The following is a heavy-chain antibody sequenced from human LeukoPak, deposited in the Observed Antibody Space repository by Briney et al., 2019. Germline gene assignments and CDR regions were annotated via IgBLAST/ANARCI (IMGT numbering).Heavy chain of an antibody. J-gene: IGHJ6*02. CDR1: GGSISSSSYY. CDR3: ARGRYCSSTSCYVRYYYGMDV. D-gene: IGHD2-2*01. CDR2: INHSGST. Sequence: RASETLSLTCTVSGGSISSSSYYWSWIRQPPGKGLEWIGEINHSGSTNYNPSLKSRVTISVDTSKNQFSLKLSSVTAADTAVYYCARGRYCSSTSCYVRYYYGMDVWGQGTTVTVSS. V-gene: IGHV4-39*07.